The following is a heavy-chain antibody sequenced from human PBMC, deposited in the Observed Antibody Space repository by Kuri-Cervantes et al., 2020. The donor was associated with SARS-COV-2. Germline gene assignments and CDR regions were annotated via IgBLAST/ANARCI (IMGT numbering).Heavy chain of an antibody. D-gene: IGHD5-18*01. J-gene: IGHJ6*03. Sequence: GESLKISCAASGFTFSDYXMSWIRQAPGKGLEWVSYISSSGSTIYYADSVKCRFTISRDNAKNSLYLQMNSLRAEDTAVYYCARDKGSRGYSYGYIHYYYYYMDVWGKGNTVNVSS. V-gene: IGHV3-11*01. CDR2: ISSSGSTI. CDR3: ARDKGSRGYSYGYIHYYYYYMDV. CDR1: GFTFSDYX.